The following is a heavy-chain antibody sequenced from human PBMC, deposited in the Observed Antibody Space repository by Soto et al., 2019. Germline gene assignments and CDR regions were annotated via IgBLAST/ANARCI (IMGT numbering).Heavy chain of an antibody. V-gene: IGHV5-51*01. D-gene: IGHD2-21*02. CDR3: ARWFKGDCGGVCHLGDD. CDR2: IYPGDSDT. CDR1: GYSFTTYW. Sequence: PGESLKISCKGSGYSFTTYWIGWVRQMPGKGLEWMGIIYPGDSDTRYSPSFQGQVTISVDKSISTAYLQWSSLKASDTAMYYCARWFKGDCGGVCHLGDDWGQGSLVTGSS. J-gene: IGHJ4*02.